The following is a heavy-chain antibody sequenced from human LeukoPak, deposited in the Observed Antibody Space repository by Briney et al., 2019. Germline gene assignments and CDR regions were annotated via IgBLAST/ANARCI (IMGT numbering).Heavy chain of an antibody. CDR2: ISSSSSYI. J-gene: IGHJ3*02. CDR3: ASTQNRGVIIRDAFDI. Sequence: PGGSLRLSCTASGFTFSSYAMTWVRQAPGKGLEWVSSISSSSSYIYYADSVKGRFTISRDNAKNSLYLQMNSLRAEDTAVYYCASTQNRGVIIRDAFDIWGQGTMVTVSS. CDR1: GFTFSSYA. D-gene: IGHD3-10*01. V-gene: IGHV3-21*01.